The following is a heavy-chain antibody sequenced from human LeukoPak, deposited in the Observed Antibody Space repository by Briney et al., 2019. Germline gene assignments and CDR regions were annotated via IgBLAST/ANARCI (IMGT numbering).Heavy chain of an antibody. Sequence: GASVKVSCKASGYTFTSYGISWVRQAPGQGLEWMGWISAYNGNTNYAQKLQGRVAMTTDTSTSTAYMELRSLRSDDTAVYYCARDGIVLPHVQYYYYGMDVWGQGTTVTVSS. CDR3: ARDGIVLPHVQYYYYGMDV. CDR1: GYTFTSYG. J-gene: IGHJ6*02. D-gene: IGHD2-8*02. V-gene: IGHV1-18*01. CDR2: ISAYNGNT.